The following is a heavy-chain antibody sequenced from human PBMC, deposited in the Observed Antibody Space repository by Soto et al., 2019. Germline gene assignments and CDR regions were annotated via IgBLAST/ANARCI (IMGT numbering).Heavy chain of an antibody. CDR2: INHRGSA. V-gene: IGHV4-4*02. D-gene: IGHD6-13*01. CDR3: ARYNAASGTYYFDL. J-gene: IGHJ4*02. CDR1: GASVSSTYW. Sequence: PSETLSLTCAVSGASVSSTYWWSWVRQPPGKGPEWIGEINHRGSANYNPSLKSRVTISVDISKSQFSLRLTSVTAADTAVYYCARYNAASGTYYFDLWGQGALVTVSS.